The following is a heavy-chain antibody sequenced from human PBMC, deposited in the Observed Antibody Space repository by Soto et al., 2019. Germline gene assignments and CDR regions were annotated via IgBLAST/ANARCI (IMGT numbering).Heavy chain of an antibody. Sequence: GGSLRLSCAASGFTFSDYDMSWIRQAPGKGLEWVSYIRSSGSTIYYADSVKGRFTISRDNAKNSLYLQMNSLRAEDTAVYYCARRHKYYYTMDVWGQGTTVTVSS. CDR2: IRSSGSTI. CDR3: ARRHKYYYTMDV. J-gene: IGHJ6*02. CDR1: GFTFSDYD. V-gene: IGHV3-11*01.